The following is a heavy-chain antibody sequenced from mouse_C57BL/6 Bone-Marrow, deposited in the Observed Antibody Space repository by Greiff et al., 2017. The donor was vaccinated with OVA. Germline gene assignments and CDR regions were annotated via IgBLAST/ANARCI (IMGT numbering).Heavy chain of an antibody. D-gene: IGHD1-1*01. V-gene: IGHV5-4*03. Sequence: EVKVEESGGGLVKPGGSLKLSCAASGFTFSSYAMSWVRQTPEKRLEWVATISDGGSYTYYPDNVKGRFTISRDNAKNNLYLQMSHLKSEDTAMYYCARGGTNGSRFDYWGQGTTLTVSS. J-gene: IGHJ2*01. CDR3: ARGGTNGSRFDY. CDR2: ISDGGSYT. CDR1: GFTFSSYA.